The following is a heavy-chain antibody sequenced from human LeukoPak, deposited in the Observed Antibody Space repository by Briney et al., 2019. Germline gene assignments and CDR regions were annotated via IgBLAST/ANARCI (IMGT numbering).Heavy chain of an antibody. V-gene: IGHV3-7*04. J-gene: IGHJ4*02. Sequence: GGSLRLSCAASGFTFSNFWMSWVRQAPGKGLEWVAKIKQDGSDKYYVDSVRGRFTMSRDNAKNTLYLQMNSLRAEDTAVYYCARGGYERLDYWGQGTLITVSS. CDR2: IKQDGSDK. CDR3: ARGGYERLDY. D-gene: IGHD5-12*01. CDR1: GFTFSNFW.